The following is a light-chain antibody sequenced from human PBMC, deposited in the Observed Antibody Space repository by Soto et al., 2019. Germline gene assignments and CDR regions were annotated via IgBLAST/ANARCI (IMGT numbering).Light chain of an antibody. CDR3: PQPTHWPLFT. J-gene: IGKJ3*01. CDR2: DAS. Sequence: EIVLTQSPATLSLSPGERATLSCRASQSVSSYLAWYQQKPGQAPRLLIYDASNRATGIPARFSGSGSGTDFTLTISSLEPEYFAVYYCPQPTHWPLFTFVPAPKVDIK. V-gene: IGKV3-11*01. CDR1: QSVSSY.